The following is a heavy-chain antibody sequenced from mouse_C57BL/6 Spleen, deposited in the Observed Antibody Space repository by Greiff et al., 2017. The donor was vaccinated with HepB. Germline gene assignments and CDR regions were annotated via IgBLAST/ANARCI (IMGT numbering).Heavy chain of an antibody. J-gene: IGHJ3*01. V-gene: IGHV1-50*01. CDR2: IDPSDSYT. D-gene: IGHD2-5*01. CDR1: GYTFTSYW. CDR3: AYYSNYVRFAY. Sequence: QVQLQQPGAELVKPGASVKLSCKASGYTFTSYWMQWVKQRPGQGLEWIGEIDPSDSYTNYNQKFKGKATLTVDTSSSTAYMQLSSLTSEDSAVYYCAYYSNYVRFAYWGQGTLVTVSA.